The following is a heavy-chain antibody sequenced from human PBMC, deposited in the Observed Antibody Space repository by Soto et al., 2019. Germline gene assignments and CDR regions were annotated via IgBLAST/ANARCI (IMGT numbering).Heavy chain of an antibody. CDR2: ISAYNGNT. CDR1: GYTFTSYG. V-gene: IGHV1-18*01. CDR3: ASVDNPLSLNI. Sequence: ASVQVSCKASGYTFTSYGISWVRQAPGQGLEWMGWISAYNGNTNYAQKLQGRVTMTTDTSTSTAYMELRSLRSDDTAVYYCASVDNPLSLNIWGQGTMVTVSS. J-gene: IGHJ3*02. D-gene: IGHD5-12*01.